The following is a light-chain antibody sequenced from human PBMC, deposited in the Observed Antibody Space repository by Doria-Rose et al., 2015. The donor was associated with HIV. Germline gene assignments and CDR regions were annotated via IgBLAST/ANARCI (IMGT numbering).Light chain of an antibody. J-gene: IGKJ3*01. V-gene: IGKV4-1*01. CDR2: WAS. CDR1: QSLLYTSKNY. Sequence: DIQMTQSPGSLGMSLGERATLNCKSNQSLLYTSKNYLAWNQQKPGQPPELLIYWASTRQSGIPARFSGSGSGTDFTLTISSLEAEDVAVYYCQQYYDTPSFGPGTTVDIK. CDR3: QQYYDTPS.